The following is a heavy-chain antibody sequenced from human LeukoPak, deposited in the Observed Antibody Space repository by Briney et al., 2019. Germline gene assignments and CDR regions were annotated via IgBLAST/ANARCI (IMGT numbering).Heavy chain of an antibody. Sequence: GGSLRLSCAASGFTFSSYSMNWVRRAPGKGLEWVSYISSSSTIYYADSVKGRFTISRDNAKNSLYLQMNSLRAEDTAVYYCARDRHQRGYSYGYGSWGQGTLVTVSS. J-gene: IGHJ4*02. D-gene: IGHD5-18*01. CDR3: ARDRHQRGYSYGYGS. V-gene: IGHV3-48*01. CDR1: GFTFSSYS. CDR2: ISSSSTI.